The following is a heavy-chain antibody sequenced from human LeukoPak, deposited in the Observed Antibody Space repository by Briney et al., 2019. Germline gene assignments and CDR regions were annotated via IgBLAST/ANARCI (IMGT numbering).Heavy chain of an antibody. Sequence: GGSLRLSCAASGFTFSSYGMHWVRQAPGKGLEWVAVIWYDGSNKYYADSVKGRFTISRDNSKNTLYLQMNSLRAEDTAVYYWAGGTSYGDSWGQEPLVTVSS. D-gene: IGHD3-10*01. CDR1: GFTFSSYG. CDR2: IWYDGSNK. CDR3: AGGTSYGDS. V-gene: IGHV3-33*01. J-gene: IGHJ4*02.